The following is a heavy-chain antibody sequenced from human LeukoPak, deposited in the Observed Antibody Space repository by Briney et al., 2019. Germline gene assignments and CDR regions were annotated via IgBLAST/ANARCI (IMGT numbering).Heavy chain of an antibody. CDR2: ISRSSSTI. D-gene: IGHD6-13*01. J-gene: IGHJ4*02. V-gene: IGHV3-48*02. CDR1: GFTFSSYS. Sequence: GGSLRLSCAASGFTFSSYSMNWVRQAPGKGLGWVSYISRSSSTIYYADSVKGRFTISRDNAKNSLYLQMNSLRDEDTAVYYCARDASLWQQFDYWGQGTLVTVSS. CDR3: ARDASLWQQFDY.